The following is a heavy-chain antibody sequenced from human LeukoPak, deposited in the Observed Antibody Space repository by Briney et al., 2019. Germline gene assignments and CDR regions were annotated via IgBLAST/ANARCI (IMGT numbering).Heavy chain of an antibody. Sequence: PGGSLRLSXAASGFAVSSNYMSWVRQAPGKGLEWVSVIYSGGSTYYADSVKGRFTISRDNSKNTLYLKMNSMRAEDTAVYYCARDSGAYYDFWSGYYNNYYYYYMDVWGKGTTVTVSS. CDR1: GFAVSSNY. J-gene: IGHJ6*03. D-gene: IGHD3-3*01. CDR2: IYSGGST. V-gene: IGHV3-66*02. CDR3: ARDSGAYYDFWSGYYNNYYYYYMDV.